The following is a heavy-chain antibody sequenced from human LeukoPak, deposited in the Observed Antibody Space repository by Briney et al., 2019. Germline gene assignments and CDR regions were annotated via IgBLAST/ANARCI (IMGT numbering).Heavy chain of an antibody. V-gene: IGHV4-34*01. J-gene: IGHJ4*02. D-gene: IGHD6-13*01. Sequence: SETLSLTCAVYGGSFSGYYWSWIRQPPGKGLEWIGEINHSGSTNYNPSLKSRVTISVDTSKNQFSLKLSSVTAADTAVYYCARRPPSSWYDFDYWGQGTLVTVSS. CDR1: GGSFSGYY. CDR3: ARRPPSSWYDFDY. CDR2: INHSGST.